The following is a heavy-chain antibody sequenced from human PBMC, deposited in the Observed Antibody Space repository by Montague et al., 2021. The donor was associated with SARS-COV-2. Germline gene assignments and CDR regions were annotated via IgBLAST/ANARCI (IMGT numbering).Heavy chain of an antibody. CDR1: SGSIISSGYY. D-gene: IGHD3-10*01. V-gene: IGHV4-39*02. CDR3: ARGRNRGVTTPFDY. CDR2: IYYSGTT. Sequence: SETLSLTCSVSSGSIISSGYYWGWIRQPPGKELEWIGNIYYSGTTYYNPSIQSRGTISVDTSKNHLSLRLSSVTAADTAVYFCARGRNRGVTTPFDYWGQGSQVTVSS. J-gene: IGHJ4*02.